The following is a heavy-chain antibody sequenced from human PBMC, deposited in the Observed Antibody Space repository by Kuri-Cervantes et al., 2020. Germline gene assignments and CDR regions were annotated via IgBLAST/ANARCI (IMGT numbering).Heavy chain of an antibody. D-gene: IGHD2-8*01. V-gene: IGHV4-38-2*02. CDR2: IYHSGST. CDR3: ARDRLAMVV. J-gene: IGHJ4*02. Sequence: SQTLSLTCAVSGYSISSGYYWGWIRQPPGKGLEWIGSIYHSGSTYYNPSLKSRVTISVDTSKNQSSLKLTSVTAADTAVYYCARDRLAMVVWGQGALVTVSS. CDR1: GYSISSGYY.